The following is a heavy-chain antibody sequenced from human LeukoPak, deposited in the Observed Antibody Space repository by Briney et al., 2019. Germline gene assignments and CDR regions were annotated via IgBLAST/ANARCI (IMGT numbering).Heavy chain of an antibody. Sequence: GASVKVSCKASGYTFTSYYMHWVRQAPGQGLEWMGIINPSGGSTSYAQKFQGRVTMTRDTSTSTVYMELSSLRSEDTAVYYCARGFGYYDSSGLYCFDFWGQGTLVTVSS. D-gene: IGHD3-22*01. CDR2: INPSGGST. CDR3: ARGFGYYDSSGLYCFDF. J-gene: IGHJ4*02. CDR1: GYTFTSYY. V-gene: IGHV1-46*01.